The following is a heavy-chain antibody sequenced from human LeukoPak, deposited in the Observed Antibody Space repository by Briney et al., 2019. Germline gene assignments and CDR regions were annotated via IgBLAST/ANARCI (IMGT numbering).Heavy chain of an antibody. CDR3: ARGRTNQRITVIVARPYDAFDI. CDR2: IYSGGST. J-gene: IGHJ3*02. Sequence: GGSLRLSCAASGFTVSTTYMNWVRQAPGKGLEWVSVIYSGGSTYFADSLKGRFTISRDNSKNTLYLQMNNLRAEDTAVYYCARGRTNQRITVIVARPYDAFDIWGQGTMVTVSS. D-gene: IGHD3-22*01. V-gene: IGHV3-66*01. CDR1: GFTVSTTY.